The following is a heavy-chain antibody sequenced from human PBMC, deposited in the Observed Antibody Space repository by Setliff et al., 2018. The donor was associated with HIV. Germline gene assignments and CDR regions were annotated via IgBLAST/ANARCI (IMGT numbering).Heavy chain of an antibody. D-gene: IGHD4-17*01. CDR3: TRWTAVSHFDY. CDR1: GFTFGDYA. V-gene: IGHV3-49*04. J-gene: IGHJ4*02. CDR2: IRGKAYGGTT. Sequence: GGSLRLSCTASGFTFGDYAMSWVRQAPGKGLEWVGFIRGKAYGGTTEYAASVKGRFTISKDDSKNVAYLQMNSLNSEDTGVYYCTRWTAVSHFDYWGQGTVV.